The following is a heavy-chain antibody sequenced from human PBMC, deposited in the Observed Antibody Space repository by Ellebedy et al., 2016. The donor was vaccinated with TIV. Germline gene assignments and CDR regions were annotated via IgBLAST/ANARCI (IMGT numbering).Heavy chain of an antibody. CDR3: ARGQYYDYVWGSYRSPNFDF. J-gene: IGHJ4*02. V-gene: IGHV3-21*01. Sequence: GGSLTLSXAASGFSFSRYSMNWVRQAPGKGLEWVSSMSSSSSYMYYEDSLKGRFTISRDDAKKSLYLQINSLRAEDTAVYYCARGQYYDYVWGSYRSPNFDFWGQGTLVTVSS. CDR2: MSSSSSYM. CDR1: GFSFSRYS. D-gene: IGHD3-16*02.